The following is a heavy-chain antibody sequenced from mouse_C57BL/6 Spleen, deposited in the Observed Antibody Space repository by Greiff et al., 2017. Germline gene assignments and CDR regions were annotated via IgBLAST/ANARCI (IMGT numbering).Heavy chain of an antibody. CDR3: ARAWGNYGFYYAMDY. D-gene: IGHD2-1*01. Sequence: EVKLMESGGGLVKPGGSLKLSCAASGFTFSDYGMHWVRQAPEKGLEWVAYISSGSSTIYYADTVKGRFTISRDNAKNTLFLQMTSLRSEDTAMYYCARAWGNYGFYYAMDYWGQGTSGTVSS. CDR1: GFTFSDYG. CDR2: ISSGSSTI. J-gene: IGHJ4*01. V-gene: IGHV5-17*01.